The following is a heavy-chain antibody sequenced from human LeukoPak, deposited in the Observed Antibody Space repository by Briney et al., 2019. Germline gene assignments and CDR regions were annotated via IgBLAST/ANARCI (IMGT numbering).Heavy chain of an antibody. J-gene: IGHJ1*01. CDR1: GGSISGAGYY. Sequence: SETLSLTCTVSGGSISGAGYYWSWIRQHPGKGLEWIGYIYHSGSTNYDPSLQSRVTISVDTSKNQFSLNLNSVTAADTAVYYCARGGAARLHFQNWGQGTLVTVSS. CDR2: IYHSGST. D-gene: IGHD6-6*01. V-gene: IGHV4-61*08. CDR3: ARGGAARLHFQN.